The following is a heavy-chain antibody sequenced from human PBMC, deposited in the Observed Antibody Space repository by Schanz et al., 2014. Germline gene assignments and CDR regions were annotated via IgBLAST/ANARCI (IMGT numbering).Heavy chain of an antibody. Sequence: EVQLVESGGGLVQPGGSLRLSCAASGFTFSSFWMSWVRQAPGKGLEWVANIKEDGSDKYYVDSVKGRFTISRDNAKNSLYLQMNSLRAKDTAVYYCTIMVRRYTGFDYWGQGTLVTVSS. CDR2: IKEDGSDK. D-gene: IGHD3-10*01. CDR1: GFTFSSFW. V-gene: IGHV3-7*01. CDR3: TIMVRRYTGFDY. J-gene: IGHJ4*02.